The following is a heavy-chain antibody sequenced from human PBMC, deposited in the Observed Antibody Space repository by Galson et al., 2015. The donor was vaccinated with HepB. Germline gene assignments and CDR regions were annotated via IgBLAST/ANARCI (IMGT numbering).Heavy chain of an antibody. V-gene: IGHV4-59*08. CDR3: ARLLEDGDYTDYYYYGMDV. CDR2: IYYSGST. CDR1: GGSISSYY. D-gene: IGHD4-17*01. J-gene: IGHJ6*02. Sequence: ETLSLTCTVSGGSISSYYWSWIRQPPGKGLEWIGYIYYSGSTNYNPSLKSRVTISVDTTKNHFSLKLSSVPAADTAVYYCARLLEDGDYTDYYYYGMDVWGQGTTVTVSS.